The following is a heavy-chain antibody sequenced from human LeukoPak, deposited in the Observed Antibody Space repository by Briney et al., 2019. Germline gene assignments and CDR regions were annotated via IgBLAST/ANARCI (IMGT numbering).Heavy chain of an antibody. J-gene: IGHJ4*02. V-gene: IGHV3-7*01. Sequence: GGSLRLSCAASGFTFSYYWMSWVRQAPGKGLEWVANIKQDGSEEMYVGSVKGRFTISRDNAKNSVYLEMNSLRAEDTAVYYCARACDVTVCSFDHWGQGTLVTVSS. D-gene: IGHD3-16*01. CDR3: ARACDVTVCSFDH. CDR1: GFTFSYYW. CDR2: IKQDGSEE.